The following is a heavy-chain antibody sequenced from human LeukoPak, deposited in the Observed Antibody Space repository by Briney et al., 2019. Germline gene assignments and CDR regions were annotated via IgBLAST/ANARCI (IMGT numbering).Heavy chain of an antibody. V-gene: IGHV3-30*04. Sequence: GGSLRLSCTVSASTLSRSPIHWVRQAPGKGLQWVALMSSYGVTQHYADSVRGRFSVSRDDSKSTVYLDMTSLRLEDACMYYCARETRDTYDQWGQGSLVTVSS. CDR2: MSSYGVTQ. D-gene: IGHD1-1*01. CDR3: ARETRDTYDQ. CDR1: ASTLSRSP. J-gene: IGHJ4*02.